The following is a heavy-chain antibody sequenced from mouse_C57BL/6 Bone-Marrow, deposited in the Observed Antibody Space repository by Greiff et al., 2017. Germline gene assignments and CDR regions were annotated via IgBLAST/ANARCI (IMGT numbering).Heavy chain of an antibody. V-gene: IGHV1-53*01. D-gene: IGHD2-3*01. CDR3: ARQTYDGYPYYAMDY. J-gene: IGHJ4*01. Sequence: QVQLQSGTELVKPGASVKLSCKASGYTFTSYWMHWVKQRPGQGLEWIGNINPSNGGTNYNEKFKSKATLTVDKSSSTAYMQLSSLTSEDSAVYYCARQTYDGYPYYAMDYWGQGTSVTVSS. CDR1: GYTFTSYW. CDR2: INPSNGGT.